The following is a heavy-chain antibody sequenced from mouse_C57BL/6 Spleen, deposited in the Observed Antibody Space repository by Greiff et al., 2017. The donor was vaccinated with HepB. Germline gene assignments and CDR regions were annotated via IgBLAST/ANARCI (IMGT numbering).Heavy chain of an antibody. V-gene: IGHV1-69*01. D-gene: IGHD1-1*01. CDR1: GYTFTSYW. Sequence: VQLQQPGAELVMPGASVKLSCKASGYTFTSYWMHWVKQRPGQGLEWIGEIDPSDSYTNYNQKFKGKSTLTVDKSSSTAYMQLSSLTSEESADYYCARGVLLHWYFDVWGTGTTVTVSS. CDR2: IDPSDSYT. J-gene: IGHJ1*03. CDR3: ARGVLLHWYFDV.